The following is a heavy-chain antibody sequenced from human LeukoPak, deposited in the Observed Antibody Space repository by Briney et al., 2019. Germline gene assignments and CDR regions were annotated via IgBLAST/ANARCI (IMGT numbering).Heavy chain of an antibody. CDR1: GYTFTSYG. J-gene: IGHJ6*02. CDR3: AREVGKDYYYGMDV. V-gene: IGHV1-18*01. Sequence: ASVKVSCKASGYTFTSYGISWVQQAPGQGLEWMGWISAYNGNTNYAQKLQGRVTMTTDTSTSTAYMELRSLRSDDTAVYYCAREVGKDYYYGMDVWGQGTTVTVSS. CDR2: ISAYNGNT. D-gene: IGHD1-26*01.